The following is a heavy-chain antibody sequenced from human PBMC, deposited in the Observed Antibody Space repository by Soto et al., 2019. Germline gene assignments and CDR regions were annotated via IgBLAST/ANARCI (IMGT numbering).Heavy chain of an antibody. D-gene: IGHD2-21*02. J-gene: IGHJ4*02. V-gene: IGHV2-5*02. Sequence: QITLKESGPTVVRPTQTLTLTCTFSGFSLTNIGVGVGWIRQPPGKAPEWLALIYWDDDDFYSPSLKSRLTITKDTSKDQVYLTMSNMDPVDTATYYCVHRRVAHCRGDCSLSDYWGQGTLVNVSS. CDR3: VHRRVAHCRGDCSLSDY. CDR2: IYWDDDD. CDR1: GFSLTNIGVG.